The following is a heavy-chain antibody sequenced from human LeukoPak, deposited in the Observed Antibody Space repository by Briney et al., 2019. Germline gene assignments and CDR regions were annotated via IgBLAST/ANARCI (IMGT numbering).Heavy chain of an antibody. V-gene: IGHV4-34*01. J-gene: IGHJ5*02. Sequence: PSETLSLTCAVYGGSFSGYYWSWIRQPPGKGLEWIGEINHSGSTNYNPSLKSRVTISVDTSKNQFSLKLSSVTAADTAVYYCARGLGFGELLFDPWGQGTLVTVSS. CDR2: INHSGST. D-gene: IGHD3-10*01. CDR1: GGSFSGYY. CDR3: ARGLGFGELLFDP.